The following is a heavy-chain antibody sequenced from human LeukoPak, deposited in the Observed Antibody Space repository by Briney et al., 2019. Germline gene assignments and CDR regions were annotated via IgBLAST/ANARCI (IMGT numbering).Heavy chain of an antibody. J-gene: IGHJ6*03. Sequence: PGGSLRLSCAASGFTFSSYGMSWVRQAPGKGLEWVSAISGSGGNTYYADSVKGRFTISRDNSKNTLYLQMNSLRAEDTAVYYCASHYYGSGSFYYPDYYYYMDVWGKGTTVTISS. V-gene: IGHV3-23*01. CDR2: ISGSGGNT. CDR1: GFTFSSYG. CDR3: ASHYYGSGSFYYPDYYYYMDV. D-gene: IGHD3-10*01.